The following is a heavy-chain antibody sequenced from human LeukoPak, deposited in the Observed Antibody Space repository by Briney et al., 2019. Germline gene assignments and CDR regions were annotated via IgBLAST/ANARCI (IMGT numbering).Heavy chain of an antibody. V-gene: IGHV1-18*01. D-gene: IGHD1-14*01. CDR1: GYTFTSYG. J-gene: IGHJ6*03. CDR3: ARVNLPRYYYYYMDV. CDR2: ISAYNGNT. Sequence: ASVKVSCKASGYTFTSYGISWVRQAPGQGLEWMGWISAYNGNTNYAQKLQGRVTMTTDTSTSTAYMELRSLRSDDTAVYYCARVNLPRYYYYYMDVWGKGTTVTVSS.